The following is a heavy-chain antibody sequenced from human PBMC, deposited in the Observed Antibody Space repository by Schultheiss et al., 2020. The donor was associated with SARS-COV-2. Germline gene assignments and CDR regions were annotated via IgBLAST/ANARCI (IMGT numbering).Heavy chain of an antibody. CDR1: GFTVSSNY. CDR2: INSDGSST. CDR3: ARDHYGSGSYSY. J-gene: IGHJ4*02. Sequence: AGSLRLSCAASGFTVSSNYMSWVRQAPGKGLEWVSRINSDGSSTSYADSVKGRFTISRDNAKNTLYLQMNSLRAEDTAVYYCARDHYGSGSYSYWGQGTLVTVSS. D-gene: IGHD3-10*01. V-gene: IGHV3-74*01.